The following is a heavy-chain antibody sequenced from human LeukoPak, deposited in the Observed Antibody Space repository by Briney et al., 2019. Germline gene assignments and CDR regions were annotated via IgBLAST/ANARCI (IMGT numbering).Heavy chain of an antibody. CDR3: GWGPLESGGFDY. V-gene: IGHV1-3*01. D-gene: IGHD3-16*01. Sequence: ASVKVSCKASGYTFTSYAMHWVRQAPGQRLEWMGWINAGNGNTKYSQKFQGRVTITRDTSASTAYMELSSLRSEDTAVYYCGWGPLESGGFDYWGQGTLVTVSS. J-gene: IGHJ4*02. CDR1: GYTFTSYA. CDR2: INAGNGNT.